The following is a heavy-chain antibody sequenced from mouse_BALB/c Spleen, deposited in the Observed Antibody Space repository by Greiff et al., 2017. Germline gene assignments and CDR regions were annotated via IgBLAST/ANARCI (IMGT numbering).Heavy chain of an antibody. Sequence: VQLVESGAELAKPGASVKMSCKASGYTFTSYWMHWVKQRPGQGLEWIGYINPSTGYTEYNQKFKDKATLTADKSSSTAYMQLSSLTSEDSAVYYCARQSGSNWYFDVWGAGTTVTVSS. CDR3: ARQSGSNWYFDV. CDR1: GYTFTSYW. D-gene: IGHD1-3*01. V-gene: IGHV1-7*01. CDR2: INPSTGYT. J-gene: IGHJ1*01.